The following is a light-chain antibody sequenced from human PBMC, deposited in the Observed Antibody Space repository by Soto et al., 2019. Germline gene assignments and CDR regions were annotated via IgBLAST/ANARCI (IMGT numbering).Light chain of an antibody. Sequence: DIQMTQSPSSLSASVGDRVTITCRASQGISNYLAWYQQKPGKVPKLVIYAASNLQSGVPSRFSGRGSGTDFTLTISSLQPEDVATYYCQKYNSAPWTFGKGTKVEIK. J-gene: IGKJ1*01. V-gene: IGKV1-27*01. CDR2: AAS. CDR1: QGISNY. CDR3: QKYNSAPWT.